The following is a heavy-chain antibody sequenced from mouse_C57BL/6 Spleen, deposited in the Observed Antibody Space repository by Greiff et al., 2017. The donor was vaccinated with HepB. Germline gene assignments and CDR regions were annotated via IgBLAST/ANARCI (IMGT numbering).Heavy chain of an antibody. CDR2: ISNGGGST. D-gene: IGHD1-1*01. V-gene: IGHV5-12*01. CDR1: GFTFSDYY. CDR3: ARRNYYGSSYGYFDV. J-gene: IGHJ1*03. Sequence: EVQRVESGGGLVQPGGSLKLSCAASGFTFSDYYMYWVRQTPEKRLEWVAYISNGGGSTYYPDTVKGRFTISRDNANNTQYLQMSRLKSEDTAMYYCARRNYYGSSYGYFDVWGTGTTVTVSS.